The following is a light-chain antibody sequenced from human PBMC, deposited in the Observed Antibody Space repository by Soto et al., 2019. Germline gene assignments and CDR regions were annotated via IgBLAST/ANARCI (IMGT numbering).Light chain of an antibody. CDR1: SSDIGSYNL. J-gene: IGLJ3*02. CDR2: EVS. V-gene: IGLV2-23*02. Sequence: QSALTQPASVSGSLGQSISISCTGTSSDIGSYNLVSWYQQYPGKAPKLMILEVSERPSGVSNRFSGSKPGDTASLTISGLQAEDEADYYCCSYAGSGKVVFGGGTQLTVL. CDR3: CSYAGSGKVV.